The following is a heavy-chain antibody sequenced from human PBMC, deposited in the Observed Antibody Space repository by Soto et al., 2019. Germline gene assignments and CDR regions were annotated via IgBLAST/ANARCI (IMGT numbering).Heavy chain of an antibody. V-gene: IGHV1-69*13. CDR3: ARDLYINWYYPLDS. J-gene: IGHJ4*02. CDR1: GGTFRNYA. D-gene: IGHD1-7*01. CDR2: IIPIFGKA. Sequence: SVKVSCKASGGTFRNYAFSWVRQAPGQGLEWMGGIIPIFGKANYEQRFQGRLTITADESTSTAYMELNSLRSEDTAVYFCARDLYINWYYPLDSWGQGTLVTVSS.